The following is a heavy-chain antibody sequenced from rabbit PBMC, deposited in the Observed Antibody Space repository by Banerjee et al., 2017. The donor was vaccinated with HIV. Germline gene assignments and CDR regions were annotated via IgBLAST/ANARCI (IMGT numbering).Heavy chain of an antibody. V-gene: IGHV1S40*01. D-gene: IGHD4-1*01. CDR2: IITDSGAT. CDR1: GIDFSSNYY. Sequence: QSLEESGGDLVQPEGSLTLTCKASGIDFSSNYYMCWVRQAPGKGLEWIGCIITDSGATAYASWAKGRFTISKTSSTTVTLQMTSLTAADTATYFCVRELGGIGKDINLWGPGTLVTVS. CDR3: VRELGGIGKDINL. J-gene: IGHJ4*01.